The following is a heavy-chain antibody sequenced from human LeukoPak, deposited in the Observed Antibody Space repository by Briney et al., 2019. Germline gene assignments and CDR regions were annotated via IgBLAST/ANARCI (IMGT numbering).Heavy chain of an antibody. D-gene: IGHD3-3*01. J-gene: IGHJ6*02. V-gene: IGHV1-69*13. Sequence: SVKVSCKASGYTFTSYGISWVRQAPGQGLEWMGGIIPIFGTANYAQKFQGRVTITADESTSTAYMELSSLRSEDTAVYYCASGPTIFGVVNGMDVWGQGTTVTVSS. CDR3: ASGPTIFGVVNGMDV. CDR1: GYTFTSYG. CDR2: IIPIFGTA.